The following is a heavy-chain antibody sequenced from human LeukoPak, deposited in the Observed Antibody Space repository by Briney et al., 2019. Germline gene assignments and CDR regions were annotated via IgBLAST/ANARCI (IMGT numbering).Heavy chain of an antibody. D-gene: IGHD1-26*01. CDR3: ARDGGGSPDY. V-gene: IGHV3-64*01. J-gene: IGHJ4*02. Sequence: GGSLRLSCAASGFTFSSYAMHWVRQALGKGLEYVSAISDNGVSTYYANSVKGRFTISRDNSKNTLYLQMGSLRAEDMAVYYCARDGGGSPDYWGQGTLVTVSS. CDR2: ISDNGVST. CDR1: GFTFSSYA.